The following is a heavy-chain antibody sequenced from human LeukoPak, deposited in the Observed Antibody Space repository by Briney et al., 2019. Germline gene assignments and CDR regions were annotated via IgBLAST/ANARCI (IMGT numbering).Heavy chain of an antibody. CDR1: GDSISTDRYY. CDR2: IFYSGTT. J-gene: IGHJ4*02. D-gene: IGHD3-22*01. V-gene: IGHV4-39*02. Sequence: SETLSLTCFVSGDSISTDRYYWAWFRQPPGKAPEWIGAIFYSGTTYYTPSLESRVTISIDTSKNHFSLRLTSVTAADTAVYYCARTTGYSRDWGQGRLVTV. CDR3: ARTTGYSRD.